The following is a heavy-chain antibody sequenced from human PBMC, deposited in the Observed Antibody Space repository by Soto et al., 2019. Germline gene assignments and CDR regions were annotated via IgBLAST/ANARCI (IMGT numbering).Heavy chain of an antibody. CDR3: AKANHYYYFDY. Sequence: GGSLRLSCAASGLSFITYAMSWVRQAPGKGLEWVSGISGSGGITNYADSVKGRFTISRDNSKNTLYLQMNSLRAEDTAVYYCAKANHYYYFDYWGQGTLVTVSS. CDR2: ISGSGGIT. J-gene: IGHJ4*02. D-gene: IGHD1-26*01. V-gene: IGHV3-23*01. CDR1: GLSFITYA.